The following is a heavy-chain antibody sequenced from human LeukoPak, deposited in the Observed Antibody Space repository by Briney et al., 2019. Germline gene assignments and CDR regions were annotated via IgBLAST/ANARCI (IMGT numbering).Heavy chain of an antibody. CDR2: MNPNSGNT. CDR1: GYTFTGYY. D-gene: IGHD3-10*01. J-gene: IGHJ4*02. V-gene: IGHV1-8*02. Sequence: ASVKVSCKASGYTFTGYYMHWVRQATGQGLEWMGWMNPNSGNTGYAQKFQGRVTMTRNASISTAYMELSSLRSEDTAVYYCARERVFNDYWGQGTLVTVSS. CDR3: ARERVFNDY.